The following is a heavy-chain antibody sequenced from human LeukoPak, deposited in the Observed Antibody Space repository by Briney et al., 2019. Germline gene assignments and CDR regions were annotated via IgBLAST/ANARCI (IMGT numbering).Heavy chain of an antibody. J-gene: IGHJ1*01. V-gene: IGHV2-5*02. CDR3: IHDIPGGEGFQH. Sequence: ESGPTLVNPTQTLTLTCTFSGFSLTTSGVGVGWIRQHPGKALEWLPLIYWDDDKHHSPSLKSRLTITKDTSKNQVVLTMTTMDPVDTATYYCIHDIPGGEGFQHWGQGTLVTVSS. D-gene: IGHD3-16*01. CDR2: IYWDDDK. CDR1: GFSLTTSGVG.